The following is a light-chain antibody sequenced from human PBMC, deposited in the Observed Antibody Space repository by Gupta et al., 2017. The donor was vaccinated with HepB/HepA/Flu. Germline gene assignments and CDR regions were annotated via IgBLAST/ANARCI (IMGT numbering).Light chain of an antibody. CDR1: QSVSNNW. CDR2: VAS. CDR3: QQYGSSPRT. V-gene: IGKV3-20*01. Sequence: EIVLTQSPGTLSLSPGERATLSCRASQSVSNNWLAWYQQKPGQTPRLLLYVASSRATGIPYRFIGSGSGTDFSLTISRLDPEDFAVYYCQQYGSSPRTFGQGTRVEIK. J-gene: IGKJ1*01.